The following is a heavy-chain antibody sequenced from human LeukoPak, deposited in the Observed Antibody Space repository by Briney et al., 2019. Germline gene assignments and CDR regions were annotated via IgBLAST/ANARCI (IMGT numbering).Heavy chain of an antibody. V-gene: IGHV1-8*01. CDR1: GYTFTSYD. CDR3: ARRGADYYYGSGSYYMVDFDY. J-gene: IGHJ4*02. D-gene: IGHD3-10*01. CDR2: MNPNSGNT. Sequence: ASVKVSCKASGYTFTSYDINWVRQATGQGLEWMGCMNPNSGNTGYAQKLQGRVTMTRNTSISTAYMELSSLRSEDTAVYYCARRGADYYYGSGSYYMVDFDYWGQGTLVTVSS.